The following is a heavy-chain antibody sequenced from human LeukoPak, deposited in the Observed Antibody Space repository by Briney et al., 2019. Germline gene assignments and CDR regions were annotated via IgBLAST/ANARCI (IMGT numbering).Heavy chain of an antibody. CDR1: GYSFSSGFY. Sequence: SETLSLTCSVSGYSFSSGFYWGWIRQPPGKGLEWIGRIYTSGSTNYNPSLKSRVTMSVDTSKNQFSLKLSSVTAADTAVYYCAADSYGEEDYYYMDVWGKGTTVTVSS. J-gene: IGHJ6*03. V-gene: IGHV4-38-2*02. CDR2: IYTSGST. D-gene: IGHD4-17*01. CDR3: AADSYGEEDYYYMDV.